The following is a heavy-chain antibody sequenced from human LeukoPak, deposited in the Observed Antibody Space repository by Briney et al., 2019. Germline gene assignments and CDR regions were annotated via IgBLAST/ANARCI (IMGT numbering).Heavy chain of an antibody. CDR3: ARFGNTYYYDSSGYYLDY. CDR1: GFTFSSYS. V-gene: IGHV3-21*01. CDR2: ISSSSSYI. Sequence: GGSLRFSCAASGFTFSSYSMNWVRQAPGKGLEWVSSISSSSSYIYYADSVKGRFTISRDNDKNSLYLQMNSLRAEDTAVYYCARFGNTYYYDSSGYYLDYWGQGTLVTVSS. J-gene: IGHJ4*02. D-gene: IGHD3-22*01.